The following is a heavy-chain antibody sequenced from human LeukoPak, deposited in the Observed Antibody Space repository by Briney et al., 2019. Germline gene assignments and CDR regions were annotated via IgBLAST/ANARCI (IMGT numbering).Heavy chain of an antibody. Sequence: GGSLRLSCAASGFTFSDYYMSWIRQAPGKGLEWVSYISSSGGSTNYADSVKGRFAISRDNANNSLYLQVSSLRAEDTAVYYCARVGFCSGGTCFKYFQLWGQGTLVTVSS. D-gene: IGHD2-15*01. J-gene: IGHJ1*01. CDR1: GFTFSDYY. CDR3: ARVGFCSGGTCFKYFQL. V-gene: IGHV3-11*06. CDR2: ISSSGGST.